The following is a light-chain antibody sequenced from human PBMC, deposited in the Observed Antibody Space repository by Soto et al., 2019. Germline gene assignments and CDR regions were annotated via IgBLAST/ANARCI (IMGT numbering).Light chain of an antibody. Sequence: QSALTQPPSASGSPGQSVTISCTGTSSDVGAYKFVSWYQQYPGQAPRLIIYQVSKRPSGVPDRFSGSKSGNTASLTTSGLQAEDEADYFCNSYAGTSTFGYVFGTGTKVTVL. CDR1: SSDVGAYKF. CDR3: NSYAGTSTFGYV. J-gene: IGLJ1*01. V-gene: IGLV2-8*01. CDR2: QVS.